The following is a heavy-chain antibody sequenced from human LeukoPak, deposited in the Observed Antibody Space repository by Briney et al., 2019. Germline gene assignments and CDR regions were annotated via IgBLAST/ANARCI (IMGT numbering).Heavy chain of an antibody. V-gene: IGHV3-30*18. CDR2: ISYDGSNK. D-gene: IGHD6-13*01. J-gene: IGHJ4*02. Sequence: GGSLRLSCAASGFTFSSYGMHWVRQAPGKGLEWVAVISYDGSNKYYADSVKGRFTISRDNSKNTLYLQMNSLRAEDTAVYYCAKDRGAAAGLAFDYWGQGTLVTVSS. CDR3: AKDRGAAAGLAFDY. CDR1: GFTFSSYG.